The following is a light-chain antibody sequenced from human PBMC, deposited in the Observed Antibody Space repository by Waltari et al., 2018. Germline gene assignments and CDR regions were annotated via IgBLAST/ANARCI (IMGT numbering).Light chain of an antibody. Sequence: QSVLTQPPSATGSPGQSVTIPCPGPNSDVGAYNYVSWYQQHPGKVPKLLIYEVTKRPSGVPDRFSGSKSGNTASLTVSGLQADDEADYYCSSYAHNNHFVFGTGTKVTVL. CDR1: NSDVGAYNY. CDR3: SSYAHNNHFV. CDR2: EVT. V-gene: IGLV2-8*01. J-gene: IGLJ1*01.